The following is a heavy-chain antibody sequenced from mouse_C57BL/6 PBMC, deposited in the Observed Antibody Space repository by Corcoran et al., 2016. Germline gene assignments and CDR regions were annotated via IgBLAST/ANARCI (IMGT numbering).Heavy chain of an antibody. J-gene: IGHJ4*01. CDR2: INTYSGVP. D-gene: IGHD2-4*01. CDR3: APNDYGGAYYAMDY. V-gene: IGHV9-3*01. CDR1: GYTFTTYG. Sequence: QIQLVQSGPELKKPGETVKISCKASGYTFTTYGMSWVKQAPGKGLKWMGWINTYSGVPTYADDFKGRFAFSLETSASTAYLQINNLKNEDTATYFCAPNDYGGAYYAMDYWGQGTSVTVSS.